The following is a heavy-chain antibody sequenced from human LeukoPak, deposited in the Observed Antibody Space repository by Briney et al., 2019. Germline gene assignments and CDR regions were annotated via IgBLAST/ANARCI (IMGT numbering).Heavy chain of an antibody. CDR1: GFTFSSYS. V-gene: IGHV3-23*01. Sequence: PGGSLRLSCAASGFTFSSYSMTWVRQAPGRGLEWVSAISGSGGSTYYADSVKGRFTISRDNSKNTLYLQMNSLRAEDTAVYYCAKQSTVTTRTDADYWGQGTLVTVSS. D-gene: IGHD4-17*01. CDR3: AKQSTVTTRTDADY. CDR2: ISGSGGST. J-gene: IGHJ4*02.